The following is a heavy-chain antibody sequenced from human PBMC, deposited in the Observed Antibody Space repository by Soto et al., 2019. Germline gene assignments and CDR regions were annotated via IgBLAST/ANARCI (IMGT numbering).Heavy chain of an antibody. Sequence: SETLSLTCTVSGGSISSGGYYWSWIRQHPGKGLEWIGYIYYSGSTYYNPSLKSRVTISVDTSKNQFSLKLSSVTAADTAVYYCARVGSIVQNGNWFDPWGQGTLVTVSS. V-gene: IGHV4-31*03. J-gene: IGHJ5*02. CDR3: ARVGSIVQNGNWFDP. CDR2: IYYSGST. CDR1: GGSISSGGYY. D-gene: IGHD2-15*01.